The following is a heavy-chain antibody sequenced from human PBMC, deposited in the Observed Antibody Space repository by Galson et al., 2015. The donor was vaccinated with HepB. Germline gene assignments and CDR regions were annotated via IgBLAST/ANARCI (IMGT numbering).Heavy chain of an antibody. CDR2: ILSGGGT. J-gene: IGHJ4*02. CDR3: ARGGYTGYALGF. CDR1: GFSVRNNY. V-gene: IGHV3-53*01. D-gene: IGHD5-12*01. Sequence: SLRLSCAASGFSVRNNYMSWVRQAPGKGLEWVSLILSGGGTDVAASVKGRFTISRDDSKNTLSLQMNSLRAEDTAVYYCARGGYTGYALGFWGQGTLVTVSS.